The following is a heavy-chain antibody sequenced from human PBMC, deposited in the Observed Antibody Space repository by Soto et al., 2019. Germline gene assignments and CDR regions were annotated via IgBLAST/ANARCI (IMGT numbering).Heavy chain of an antibody. CDR1: GFTFSSYA. D-gene: IGHD1-26*01. CDR2: ISGSGGST. CDR3: AKNGGKPIVGATNHFDY. Sequence: GGSLRLSCAASGFTFSSYAMSWVRQAPGKGLEWVSAISGSGGSTYYADSVKGRFTISRDNSKNTLYLQMNSLRAEDTAVYYCAKNGGKPIVGATNHFDYWGQGTLVTVYS. V-gene: IGHV3-23*01. J-gene: IGHJ4*02.